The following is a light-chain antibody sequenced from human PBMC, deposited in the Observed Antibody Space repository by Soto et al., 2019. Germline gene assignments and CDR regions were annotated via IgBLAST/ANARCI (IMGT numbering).Light chain of an antibody. V-gene: IGKV1-5*01. J-gene: IGKJ5*01. Sequence: SQMKQSPSTLSASAGTPVSITCLASESIDNWLAWYQQKPGKAPKRLIYAASSLQSGVPSRFSGSGSGTEFTLTISSLQSEDFAIYYCQQYNNWPPITFCQGGLLEIK. CDR2: AAS. CDR3: QQYNNWPPIT. CDR1: ESIDNW.